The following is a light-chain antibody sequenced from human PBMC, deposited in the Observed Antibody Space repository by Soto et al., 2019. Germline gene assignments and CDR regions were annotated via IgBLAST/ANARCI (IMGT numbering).Light chain of an antibody. CDR1: SSDVGGYSY. Sequence: QSVLTQPRSVSGSPGQSVTISCTGTSSDVGGYSYVSWYQQHPGKAPKLMIYDVSKRPSGVPDRFSGSKSGNTASLTISGLQAEDEADYYCCSYAGSNTSVFGGGTKLTVL. J-gene: IGLJ3*02. CDR3: CSYAGSNTSV. V-gene: IGLV2-11*01. CDR2: DVS.